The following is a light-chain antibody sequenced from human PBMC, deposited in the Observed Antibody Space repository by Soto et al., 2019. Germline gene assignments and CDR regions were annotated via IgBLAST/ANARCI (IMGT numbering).Light chain of an antibody. CDR2: DAS. CDR3: QRRSSWRALS. CDR1: QSVSSY. J-gene: IGKJ4*01. Sequence: EIVLTQSPATLSLSPGERATLSCRASQSVSSYLAWYQQKPGQAPRLLIYDASNRATGIPARFSGSGSGTDFTLTISCLGPEDFSVYYCQRRSSWRALSCGGGTKVEIK. V-gene: IGKV3-11*01.